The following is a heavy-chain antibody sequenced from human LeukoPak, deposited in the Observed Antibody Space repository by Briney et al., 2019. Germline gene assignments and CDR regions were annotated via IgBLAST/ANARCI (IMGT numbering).Heavy chain of an antibody. V-gene: IGHV4-4*07. J-gene: IGHJ3*02. CDR3: AGSGVVVPAAADAFDI. CDR1: GGSISSYY. CDR2: IYTSGST. Sequence: SETLSLTCTVSGGSISSYYWSWIRQPAGKGLEWIGRIYTSGSTNYNPSLKSRVTMSVDTSKNQFSLKLSSVTAADTAVYYCAGSGVVVPAAADAFDIWGQGTMVTVSS. D-gene: IGHD2-2*01.